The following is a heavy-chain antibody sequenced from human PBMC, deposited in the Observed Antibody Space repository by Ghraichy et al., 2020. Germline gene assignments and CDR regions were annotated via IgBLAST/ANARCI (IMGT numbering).Heavy chain of an antibody. CDR1: GFTFSNYS. J-gene: IGHJ4*02. D-gene: IGHD6-13*01. CDR3: AKDDHASSWYGLFDS. V-gene: IGHV3-23*01. CDR2: VIGSGRTT. Sequence: GGSLRLSCAASGFTFSNYSMNWVRQAPGKGLEWLSEVIGSGRTTYYADSVKGRFTISRDNSKNTLYLQMNSLRAEDTAVYYCAKDDHASSWYGLFDSWGQGTLVTVSS.